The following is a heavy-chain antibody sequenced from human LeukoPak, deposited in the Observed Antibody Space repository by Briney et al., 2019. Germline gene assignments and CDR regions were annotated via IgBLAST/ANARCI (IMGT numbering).Heavy chain of an antibody. V-gene: IGHV3-64D*09. CDR2: ISDSGGST. J-gene: IGHJ6*02. CDR3: VRGYSFGPYGMDV. D-gene: IGHD2-15*01. CDR1: GFIVSSNY. Sequence: PGGSLRLSCAASGFIVSSNYMNWVRQAPGKGLEYVSAISDSGGSTYYADSVKGRFTISRDNSKNTLYLQMSSLRAEDTAVYFCVRGYSFGPYGMDVWGQGTTVTVSS.